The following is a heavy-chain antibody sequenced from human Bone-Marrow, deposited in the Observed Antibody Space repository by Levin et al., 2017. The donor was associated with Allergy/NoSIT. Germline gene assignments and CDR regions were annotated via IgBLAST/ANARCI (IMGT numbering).Heavy chain of an antibody. CDR1: GGTFSSYA. CDR3: ASLRYSSSSGVKYYYYGMDV. J-gene: IGHJ6*02. V-gene: IGHV1-69*13. CDR2: IIPIFGTA. Sequence: SVKVSCKASGGTFSSYAISWVRQAPGQGLEWMGGIIPIFGTANYAQKFQGRVTITADESTSTAYMELSSLRSEDTAVYYCASLRYSSSSGVKYYYYGMDVWGQGTTVTVSS. D-gene: IGHD6-6*01.